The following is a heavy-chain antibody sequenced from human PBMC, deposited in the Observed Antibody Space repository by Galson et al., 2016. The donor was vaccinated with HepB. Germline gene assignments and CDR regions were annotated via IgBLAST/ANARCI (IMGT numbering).Heavy chain of an antibody. Sequence: SLRLSCAVSGFTFRDYYMSWIRLAPGKGLEWVAYISSTGNSKYYADSVKGRFTISRDNAKNSLILQMSGLRAEDTAVYFCAKVANVNYFDSWGQGTLVTVSS. CDR3: AKVANVNYFDS. J-gene: IGHJ5*01. D-gene: IGHD1-7*01. CDR1: GFTFRDYY. V-gene: IGHV3-11*01. CDR2: ISSTGNSK.